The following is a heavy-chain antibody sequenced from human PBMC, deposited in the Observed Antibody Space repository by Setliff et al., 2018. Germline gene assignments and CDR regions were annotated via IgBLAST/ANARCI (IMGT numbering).Heavy chain of an antibody. J-gene: IGHJ3*01. CDR1: GYTFTSYG. V-gene: IGHV1-18*01. CDR2: ISVYNGNT. Sequence: ASVKVSCKASGYTFTSYGFSWVRQAPGQGLEWTGRISVYNGNTNYGQKYQGRVATTTDTSTNTVYMELRSLRSDDTAVYFCVREYSGGGLTWGQGTMVTVSS. D-gene: IGHD1-26*01. CDR3: VREYSGGGLT.